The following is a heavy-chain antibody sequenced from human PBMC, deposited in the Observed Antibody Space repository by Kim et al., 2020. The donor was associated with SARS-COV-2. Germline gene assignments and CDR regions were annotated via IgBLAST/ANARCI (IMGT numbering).Heavy chain of an antibody. V-gene: IGHV5-51*01. D-gene: IGHD5-18*01. CDR2: IYPGDSDT. CDR1: GYSFTSYW. Sequence: GESLKISCKGSGYSFTSYWIGWVRQMPGKGLEWMGIIYPGDSDTRYSPSFQGQVTISADKSISTAYLQWSSLKASDTAMYYCARLIDTATQQNYYYYGMDVWGQGTTVTVSS. CDR3: ARLIDTATQQNYYYYGMDV. J-gene: IGHJ6*02.